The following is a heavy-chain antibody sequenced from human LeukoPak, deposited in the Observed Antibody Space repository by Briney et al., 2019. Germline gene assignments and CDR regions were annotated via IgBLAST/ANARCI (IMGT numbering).Heavy chain of an antibody. V-gene: IGHV3-33*05. CDR2: ISSDGGNI. J-gene: IGHJ4*02. Sequence: GGSLRLSCAASGFPFSSYGIHWVRQAPSKGLEWVAVISSDGGNIYYGESVQGRFIISRDNSINTVYLQMNSLRAEDTAVYYCARTLIGDYALDYWGQGTLVTVSS. CDR1: GFPFSSYG. D-gene: IGHD4-17*01. CDR3: ARTLIGDYALDY.